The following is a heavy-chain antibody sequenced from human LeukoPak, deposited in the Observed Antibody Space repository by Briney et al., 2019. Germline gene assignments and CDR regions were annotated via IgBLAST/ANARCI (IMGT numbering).Heavy chain of an antibody. Sequence: SETLSLTCSVSDDSITMYYWTWIRQPPGKGLEWIGYVDHTGSTNFNPSLNGRVSISRDTTKNLFSLRLRSATAADAAVYFCARGRVSSSTWYSTYYYSCFRDLWGKDPGVTVSS. J-gene: IGHJ6*03. V-gene: IGHV4-59*01. CDR2: VDHTGST. D-gene: IGHD1-1*01. CDR3: ARGRVSSSTWYSTYYYSCFRDL. CDR1: DDSITMYY.